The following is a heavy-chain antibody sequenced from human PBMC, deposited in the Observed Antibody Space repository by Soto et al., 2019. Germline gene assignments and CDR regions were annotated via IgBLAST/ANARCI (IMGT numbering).Heavy chain of an antibody. D-gene: IGHD3-9*01. CDR1: GYTFTSYG. J-gene: IGHJ4*02. Sequence: ASVKVSCKASGYTFTSYGISWVRQAPGQGLEWMGWISAYNGNTNYAQKLQGRVTMTTDTSTSTAYMELRSLRSDDTAVYYCARVGGTYYDILTGYYKDRKGCDPFDHWGQGTLVTVSS. CDR2: ISAYNGNT. CDR3: ARVGGTYYDILTGYYKDRKGCDPFDH. V-gene: IGHV1-18*04.